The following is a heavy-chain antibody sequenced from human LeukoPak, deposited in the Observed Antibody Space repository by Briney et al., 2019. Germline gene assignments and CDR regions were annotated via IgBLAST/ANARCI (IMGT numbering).Heavy chain of an antibody. Sequence: GASVKVSCKASGGTFSSYAISWVRQAPGQGLEWIGGIIPIFGTANYAQKFQGRVTITADKSTSTAYMELSSLRSEDTAVFYCARAPVDTAMGNDHWGQGTLVTVSS. CDR3: ARAPVDTAMGNDH. J-gene: IGHJ4*02. D-gene: IGHD5-18*01. V-gene: IGHV1-69*06. CDR2: IIPIFGTA. CDR1: GGTFSSYA.